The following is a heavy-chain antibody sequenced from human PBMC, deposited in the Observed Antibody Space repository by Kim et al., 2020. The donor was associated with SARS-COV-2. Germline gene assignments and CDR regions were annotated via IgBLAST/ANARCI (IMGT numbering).Heavy chain of an antibody. J-gene: IGHJ6*02. CDR1: GFTFSSYG. V-gene: IGHV3-33*05. CDR2: ISYDGSNK. Sequence: GGSLRLSCAASGFTFSSYGMHWVRQAPGKGLEWVAVISYDGSNKYYADSVKGRFTISRDNSKNTLYLQMNSLRAEDTAVYYCARQQGYYYYYGMDVWGQGTTVTVSS. CDR3: ARQQGYYYYYGMDV.